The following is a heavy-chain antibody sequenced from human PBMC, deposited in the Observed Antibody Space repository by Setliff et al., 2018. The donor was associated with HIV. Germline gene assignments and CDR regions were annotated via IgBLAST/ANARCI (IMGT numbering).Heavy chain of an antibody. CDR3: ARFYDYYGHRLDY. D-gene: IGHD3-16*01. J-gene: IGHJ4*02. V-gene: IGHV4-34*01. CDR2: INHSGST. Sequence: SETLSLTCAVYGGSLSDHYWSWIRQPPGKGLEWIGEINHSGSTNYNPSLRSRVSISVDTSKNQFSLRLSSVTAADTAVYYCARFYDYYGHRLDYWGQGTQVTVSS. CDR1: GGSLSDHY.